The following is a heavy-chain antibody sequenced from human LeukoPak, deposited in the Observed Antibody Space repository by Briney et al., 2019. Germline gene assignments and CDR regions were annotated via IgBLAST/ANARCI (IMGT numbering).Heavy chain of an antibody. CDR2: IYYSGST. J-gene: IGHJ4*02. Sequence: SHTLSLTCTVSGGSISSGGYYWSWIRQHPGKGLEWIGYIYYSGSTYYNPSLKSRVTISVDTSKNQFSLKLSSVTAADTAVYYCARDAFDSSGYYKIDYWGQGTLVTVSS. CDR1: GGSISSGGYY. V-gene: IGHV4-31*03. D-gene: IGHD3-22*01. CDR3: ARDAFDSSGYYKIDY.